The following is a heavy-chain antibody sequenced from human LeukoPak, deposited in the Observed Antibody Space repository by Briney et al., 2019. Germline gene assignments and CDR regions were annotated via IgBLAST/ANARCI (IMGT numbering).Heavy chain of an antibody. D-gene: IGHD4-17*01. CDR2: IWYDGSNK. CDR3: AKERMTTVFDY. Sequence: GRSLRLSCAASGFTFSNYGMHWVRQAPGKGLEWVAVIWYDGSNKYYADSVKGRFTISRDNSKNTLYLQMNSLRAEDTAVYYCAKERMTTVFDYWGQGTLVTVSS. V-gene: IGHV3-33*06. CDR1: GFTFSNYG. J-gene: IGHJ4*02.